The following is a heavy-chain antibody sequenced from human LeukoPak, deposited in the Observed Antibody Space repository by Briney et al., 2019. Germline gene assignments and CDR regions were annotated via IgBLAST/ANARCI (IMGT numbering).Heavy chain of an antibody. Sequence: ASVKVSCEVSGYTLTELSMHWVRQAPGKGLEWMGGFDPEDGETIYAQKFQGRVTMTEDTSTDTAYMELSSLRSEDTAVYYCATVGLLVGATYFDYWGQGTLVTVSS. J-gene: IGHJ4*02. D-gene: IGHD1-26*01. CDR3: ATVGLLVGATYFDY. CDR2: FDPEDGET. CDR1: GYTLTELS. V-gene: IGHV1-24*01.